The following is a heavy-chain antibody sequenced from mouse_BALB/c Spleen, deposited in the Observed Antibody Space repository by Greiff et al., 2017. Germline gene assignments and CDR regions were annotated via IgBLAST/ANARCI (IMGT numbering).Heavy chain of an antibody. Sequence: VQLQQSGPELVKPGASVKISCKTSGYTFTEYTMHWVKQSHGKSLVWIGGINPNNGGTSYNQKFKGKATLTVDKSSSTAYMELRSLTSEDSAVYYCARDYRSLAYWGQGTLVTVSA. CDR3: ARDYRSLAY. J-gene: IGHJ3*01. CDR1: GYTFTEYT. D-gene: IGHD2-14*01. CDR2: INPNNGGT. V-gene: IGHV1-18*01.